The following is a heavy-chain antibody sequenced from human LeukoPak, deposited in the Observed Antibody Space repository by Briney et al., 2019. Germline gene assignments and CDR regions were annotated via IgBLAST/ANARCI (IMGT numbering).Heavy chain of an antibody. CDR1: GVSISSSNSY. J-gene: IGHJ4*02. Sequence: SETLSLTCTVSGVSISSSNSYWGWIRQPPGKGLEWIGSIYYSGNTYYNASLKSQVSISIDTSKNQFSLRLTSVTAADTAVYYCARDSRVLTGIDYWGQGTLVTVSS. CDR2: IYYSGNT. V-gene: IGHV4-39*02. D-gene: IGHD3-9*01. CDR3: ARDSRVLTGIDY.